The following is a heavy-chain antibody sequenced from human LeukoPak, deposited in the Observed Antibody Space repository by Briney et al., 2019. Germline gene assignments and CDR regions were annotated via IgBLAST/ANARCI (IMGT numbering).Heavy chain of an antibody. CDR1: GGSISSYY. Sequence: PSETLSLTCTVSGGSISSYYWSWIRQPAGKGLEWIGRTHTSGSTNYNPSLNSRVTMSVDTSNNQFSLNLSSLGAADTAVYYCARDHDSSGYHAFDIWGQGTTVTVSS. V-gene: IGHV4-4*07. CDR2: THTSGST. D-gene: IGHD3-22*01. J-gene: IGHJ3*02. CDR3: ARDHDSSGYHAFDI.